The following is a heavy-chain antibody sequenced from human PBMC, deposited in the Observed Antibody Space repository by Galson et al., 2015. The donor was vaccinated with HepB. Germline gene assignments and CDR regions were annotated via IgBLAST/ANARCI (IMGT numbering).Heavy chain of an antibody. V-gene: IGHV1-46*01. CDR1: GYTFTSYY. Sequence: SVKVSCKASGYTFTSYYMHWVRQAPGQGLEWMGIINPSGGSTSYAQKSQGRVTMTRDTSTSTVYMELSSLRSEDTAVYYCARDYYDSSGPVAYYYYGMDVWGQGTTVTVSS. J-gene: IGHJ6*02. CDR3: ARDYYDSSGPVAYYYYGMDV. D-gene: IGHD3-22*01. CDR2: INPSGGST.